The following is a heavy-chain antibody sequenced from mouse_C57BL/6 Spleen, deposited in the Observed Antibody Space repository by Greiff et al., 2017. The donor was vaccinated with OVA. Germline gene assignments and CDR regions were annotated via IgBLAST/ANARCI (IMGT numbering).Heavy chain of an antibody. V-gene: IGHV5-4*01. Sequence: VQLKESGGGLVKPGGSLKLSCAASGFTFSSYAMSWVRQTPEKRLEWVATISDGGSYTYYPDNVKGRFTISRDNAKNNLYLQMSHLKSEDTAMYYCARDGYSNSYYFDYWGQGTTLTVSS. CDR2: ISDGGSYT. CDR3: ARDGYSNSYYFDY. J-gene: IGHJ2*01. CDR1: GFTFSSYA. D-gene: IGHD2-5*01.